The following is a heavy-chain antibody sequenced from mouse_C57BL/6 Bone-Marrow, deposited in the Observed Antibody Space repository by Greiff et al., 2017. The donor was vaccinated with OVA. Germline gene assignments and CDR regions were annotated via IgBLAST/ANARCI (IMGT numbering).Heavy chain of an antibody. D-gene: IGHD1-1*01. CDR2: IDPANGNT. V-gene: IGHV14-3*01. Sequence: VQLQQPGAELVKPGASVKLSCKASGYTFTSYWMHWVKQRPGRGLEWIGRIDPANGNTKYAPKFQGKATITADTSSNTAYLQLSSLTSEDTAIYYCACNPAYGAYWGQGTLVTVSA. CDR1: GYTFTSYW. J-gene: IGHJ3*01. CDR3: ACNPAYGAY.